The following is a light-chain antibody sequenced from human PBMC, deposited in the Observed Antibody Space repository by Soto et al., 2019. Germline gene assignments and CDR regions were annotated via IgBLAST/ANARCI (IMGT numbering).Light chain of an antibody. CDR2: AAS. J-gene: IGKJ4*01. CDR1: QGITYY. Sequence: DIPMTQSPSSLSASVGDRVTITCRASQGITYYLAWYQQKPGKVPKLLIYAASTLQSGVPSRFSGGGSGADFTLTISSLQTEEVATYYCQNYNSTPLTFGGGTKVEIK. V-gene: IGKV1-27*01. CDR3: QNYNSTPLT.